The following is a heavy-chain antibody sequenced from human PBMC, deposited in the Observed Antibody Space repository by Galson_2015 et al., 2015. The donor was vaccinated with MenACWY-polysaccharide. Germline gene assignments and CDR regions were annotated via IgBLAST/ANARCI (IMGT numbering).Heavy chain of an antibody. CDR2: ISGSGIDI. CDR1: GFSMTSYA. Sequence: SLRLSCAASGFSMTSYAVNWVRQAPGKGLEWVGVISGSGIDIRYADSVKGRFTISRDTSKSTLYLQMDSVRAEDTAEYYCAKSSQWGAVAVGSFDHWGQGTLVTVSS. CDR3: AKSSQWGAVAVGSFDH. D-gene: IGHD6-13*01. V-gene: IGHV3-23*01. J-gene: IGHJ4*02.